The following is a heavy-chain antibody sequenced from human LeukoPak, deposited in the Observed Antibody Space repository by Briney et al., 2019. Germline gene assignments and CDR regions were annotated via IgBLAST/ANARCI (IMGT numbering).Heavy chain of an antibody. Sequence: SQTLSLTCAVSGGSISSGGYSWSWIRQPPGKGLEWIGYIYHSGSTYYNPSLKSRVTISVDRSKNQFSLKLSSVTAADTAVYCCARARPYYDSSGYYHKSYYFDYWGQGTLVTVSS. CDR2: IYHSGST. CDR1: GGSISSGGYS. J-gene: IGHJ4*02. CDR3: ARARPYYDSSGYYHKSYYFDY. D-gene: IGHD3-22*01. V-gene: IGHV4-30-2*01.